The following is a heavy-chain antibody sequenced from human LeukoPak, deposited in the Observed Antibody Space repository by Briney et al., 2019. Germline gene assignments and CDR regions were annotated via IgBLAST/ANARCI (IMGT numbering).Heavy chain of an antibody. Sequence: SETLSLTCTVSGGSISSYYWSWIRQPAGKGLEWIGRIYSGGSTNYNPSLKSRVTMSVDSSNNQFSLKLSSVTAADTAVYYCARVGTMADFDSWGQGTLVTVSS. CDR1: GGSISSYY. V-gene: IGHV4-4*07. CDR3: ARVGTMADFDS. D-gene: IGHD1-7*01. J-gene: IGHJ4*02. CDR2: IYSGGST.